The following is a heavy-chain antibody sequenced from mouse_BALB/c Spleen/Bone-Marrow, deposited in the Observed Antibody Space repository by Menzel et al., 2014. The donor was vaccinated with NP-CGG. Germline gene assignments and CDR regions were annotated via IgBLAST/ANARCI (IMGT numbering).Heavy chain of an antibody. CDR3: ARAAYRYDVTWFAY. J-gene: IGHJ3*01. Sequence: QVQLQQSGPGLVAPSQSLSITCTVSGFSLTSYGVHWVRQPPGKGLEWLGVIWAGGSTNYSSALMSRLSISKDNSKSQVFLKMNSLQTDDTAMYYCARAAYRYDVTWFAYWGQGTLVTVSA. D-gene: IGHD2-14*01. CDR2: IWAGGST. CDR1: GFSLTSYG. V-gene: IGHV2-9*02.